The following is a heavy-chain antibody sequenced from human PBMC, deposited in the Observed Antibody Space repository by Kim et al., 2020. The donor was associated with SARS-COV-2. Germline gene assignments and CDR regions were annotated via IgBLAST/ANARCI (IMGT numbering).Heavy chain of an antibody. D-gene: IGHD5-12*01. CDR1: EFTFSSYA. CDR2: IWYDGSNK. Sequence: GGSLRLSCAASEFTFSSYAMHWVRQAPGKGLEWVAVIWYDGSNKYYADSVKGRFTISRDNSKNTLYLQMNSLRAEDTAVYYCAKDWSGYSGYDQFDYWGQGTLVTVSS. J-gene: IGHJ4*02. V-gene: IGHV3-33*06. CDR3: AKDWSGYSGYDQFDY.